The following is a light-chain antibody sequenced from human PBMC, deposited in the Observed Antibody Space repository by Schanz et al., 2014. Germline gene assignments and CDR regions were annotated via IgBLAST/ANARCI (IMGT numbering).Light chain of an antibody. V-gene: IGKV3-15*01. Sequence: EIVMTQSPATLSVSPGERAPLSCRASQSISSNLAWFQHKPGQAPRLLIYGASTRATGVPARFRGSGSGTEFTLTISSLQSEDFAVYYCQQYGSSPTFGQGTKVEIK. CDR1: QSISSN. J-gene: IGKJ1*01. CDR2: GAS. CDR3: QQYGSSPT.